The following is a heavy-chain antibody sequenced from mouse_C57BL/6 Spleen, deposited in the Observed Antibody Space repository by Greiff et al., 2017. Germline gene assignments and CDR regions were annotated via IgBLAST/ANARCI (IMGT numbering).Heavy chain of an antibody. J-gene: IGHJ3*01. CDR1: GYSFTGYY. CDR3: AGNYYGSSYVWFAY. V-gene: IGHV1-42*01. D-gene: IGHD1-1*01. CDR2: INPSTGGT. Sequence: VQLQQSGPELVKPGASVKISCKASGYSFTGYYMNWVKQSPEKSLEWIGEINPSTGGTTYNQKFKAKATLTVDKSSSTAYMQLKSLTSEDSAVYYCAGNYYGSSYVWFAYWGQGTLVTVSA.